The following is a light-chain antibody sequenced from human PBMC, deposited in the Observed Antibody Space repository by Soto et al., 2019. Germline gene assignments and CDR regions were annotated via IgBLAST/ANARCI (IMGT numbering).Light chain of an antibody. CDR1: SSDVGAYNY. CDR2: DVS. CDR3: SSYTSSHTRI. V-gene: IGLV2-14*03. Sequence: QTVVTQPASVSGSPGQSITISCTGTSSDVGAYNYVSWYQQHPGKAPKLMIYDVSNRPSGVSNRFSGSKSGNTASLTISGLQAEDETDYYCSSYTSSHTRIFGGGTKLTVL. J-gene: IGLJ2*01.